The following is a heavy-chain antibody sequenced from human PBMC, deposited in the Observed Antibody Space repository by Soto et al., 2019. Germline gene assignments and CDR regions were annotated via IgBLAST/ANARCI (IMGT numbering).Heavy chain of an antibody. Sequence: GGSLRLSCAASGFTFSSYWMSWVRQAPGKGLEWVANIKQDGSEKYYVDSVKGRFTISRDNAKNSLYLQMNSLRAEDTAVYDCARMFAARRVDSFDIWGQGTMVTVSS. CDR2: IKQDGSEK. J-gene: IGHJ3*02. CDR1: GFTFSSYW. CDR3: ARMFAARRVDSFDI. D-gene: IGHD6-6*01. V-gene: IGHV3-7*01.